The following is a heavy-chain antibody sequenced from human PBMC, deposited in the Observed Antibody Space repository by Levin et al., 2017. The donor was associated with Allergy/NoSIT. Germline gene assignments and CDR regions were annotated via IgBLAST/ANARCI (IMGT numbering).Heavy chain of an antibody. V-gene: IGHV3-15*01. CDR1: GITFRNAW. CDR3: TSVGTLTALYTD. CDR2: IKSKSDGGTI. D-gene: IGHD2-21*02. J-gene: IGHJ4*02. Sequence: GESLKISCEASGITFRNAWMSWVRQGPGKGLEWVGRIKSKSDGGTIDYAAAVKGRFTISRDDSKNTLYLEMNSLKTEDTAVYYCTSVGTLTALYTDWGQGTLVTVSS.